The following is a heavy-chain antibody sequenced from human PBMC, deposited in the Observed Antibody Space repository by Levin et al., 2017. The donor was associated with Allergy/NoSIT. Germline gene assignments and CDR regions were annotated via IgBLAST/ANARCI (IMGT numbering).Heavy chain of an antibody. D-gene: IGHD6-13*01. CDR2: IDPSDSYT. J-gene: IGHJ3*02. CDR1: GYSFTSYW. Sequence: GESLKISCKGSGYSFTSYWISWVRQMPGKGLEWMGRIDPSDSYTNYSPSFQGHVTISADKSISTAYLQWSSLKASDTAMYYCAMAAAGDFDAFDIWGQGTMVTVSS. CDR3: AMAAAGDFDAFDI. V-gene: IGHV5-10-1*01.